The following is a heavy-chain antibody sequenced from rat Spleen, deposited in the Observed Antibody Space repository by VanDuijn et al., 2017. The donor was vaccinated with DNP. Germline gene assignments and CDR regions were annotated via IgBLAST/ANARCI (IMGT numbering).Heavy chain of an antibody. D-gene: IGHD4-3*01. Sequence: EVQLVESGGGLVQPGRSLKLSCAASGFTFSAYYMAWVRQAPAKGLEWVAYIGSPAYTPYYTEPVKGRFQIYRDNAKSTLYLQMNSLRSEEMATYYCVRWNSGHFDYWGQGVMVTVSS. CDR3: VRWNSGHFDY. CDR1: GFTFSAYY. V-gene: IGHV5-22*01. CDR2: IGSPAYTP. J-gene: IGHJ2*01.